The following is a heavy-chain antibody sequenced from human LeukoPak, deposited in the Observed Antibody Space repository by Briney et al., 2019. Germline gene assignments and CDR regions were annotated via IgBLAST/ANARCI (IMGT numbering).Heavy chain of an antibody. D-gene: IGHD1-26*01. CDR1: GFTFSNAW. J-gene: IGHJ6*03. CDR3: TTPSGSYGDYYYYYMDV. CDR2: IKSKTDGGTT. V-gene: IGHV3-15*01. Sequence: GGSLRLSCAASGFTFSNAWMSWVRQAPGKGLEWVGRIKSKTDGGTTDYAAPVKGRFTISRDDSKNTAYLQMNSLKTEDTAVYYCTTPSGSYGDYYYYYMDVWGKGTTVTVSS.